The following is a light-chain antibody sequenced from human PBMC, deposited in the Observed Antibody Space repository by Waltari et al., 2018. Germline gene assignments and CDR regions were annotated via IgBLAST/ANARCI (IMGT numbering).Light chain of an antibody. CDR3: AAWDDSLSGSV. CDR2: RNN. J-gene: IGLJ2*01. Sequence: QSVLTQPPSASGTPGQRVTISCSGSSSNVGSNYVYWYQQPPGAAPKLLILRNNQRACGVPDRFSGSKSGTSASLGISGLRCDDEADYYCAAWDDSLSGSVFGGGTKVTVL. V-gene: IGLV1-47*01. CDR1: SSNVGSNY.